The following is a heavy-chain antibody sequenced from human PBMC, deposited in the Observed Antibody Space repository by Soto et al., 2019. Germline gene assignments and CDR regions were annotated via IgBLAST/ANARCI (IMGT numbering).Heavy chain of an antibody. D-gene: IGHD3-3*02. CDR2: IYYSGST. CDR3: ASPKIAFYNWFDP. J-gene: IGHJ5*02. V-gene: IGHV4-31*03. CDR1: GGSISSGGYY. Sequence: SETLSLTCTVSGGSISSGGYYWSWIRQHPGKGLEWIGYIYYSGSTYYKPSLKSRVTISVDTSKNQFSLKLSSVTAADTAVYYCASPKIAFYNWFDPWGQGTLVTSPQ.